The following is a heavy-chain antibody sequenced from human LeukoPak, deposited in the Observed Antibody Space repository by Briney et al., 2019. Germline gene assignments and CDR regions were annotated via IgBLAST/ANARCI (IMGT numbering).Heavy chain of an antibody. CDR1: GFTFSTYG. CDR3: ARAQGTPSYYFDY. V-gene: IGHV3-30*03. CDR2: ISYDGSNK. Sequence: GGSLRLSCAASGFTFSTYGMHWVRQAPGKGLEWVAVISYDGSNKYYADSVKGRFTISRDNSKNSLYLQMNSLRAEDTAVYYCARAQGTPSYYFDYWGQGTLVTVSS. J-gene: IGHJ4*02. D-gene: IGHD2-15*01.